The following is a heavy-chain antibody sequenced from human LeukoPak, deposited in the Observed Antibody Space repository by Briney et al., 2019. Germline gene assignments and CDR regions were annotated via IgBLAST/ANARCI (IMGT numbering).Heavy chain of an antibody. J-gene: IGHJ4*02. D-gene: IGHD3-22*01. CDR2: ISYDGSNK. V-gene: IGHV3-30-3*01. CDR1: GFTFSSYA. CDR3: ARDRNYYDSSGYPSR. Sequence: GGSLRLSCAASGFTFSSYAMHWVRQAPGKGLEWVAVISYDGSNKYYVDSVKGRFTISRDNSKNTLYLQMNSLRAEDTAVYYCARDRNYYDSSGYPSRWGQGTLVTVSS.